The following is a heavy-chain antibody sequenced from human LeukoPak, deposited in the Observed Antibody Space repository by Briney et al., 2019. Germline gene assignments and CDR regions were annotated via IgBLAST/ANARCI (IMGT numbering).Heavy chain of an antibody. CDR1: GCISDHYA. CDR2: ISGSGGST. V-gene: IGHV3-23*01. Sequence: PGRSPRLPCAASGCISDHYAMHWFRQAAARGLEGVSGISGSGGSTYYAHSVKGRFTISRDNSKNTLYLQMNSLRAEDTAVYYCAKTGAGYYYIDVWGKGTTVTVSS. D-gene: IGHD7-27*01. CDR3: AKTGAGYYYIDV. J-gene: IGHJ6*03.